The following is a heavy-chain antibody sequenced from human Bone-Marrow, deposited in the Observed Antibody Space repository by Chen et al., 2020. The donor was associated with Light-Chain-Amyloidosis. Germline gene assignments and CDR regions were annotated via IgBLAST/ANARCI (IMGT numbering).Heavy chain of an antibody. V-gene: IGHV3-7*01. Sequence: EAQLVESGGGLVQPGGGRRGCCEASGVTVTRFWMAWVRQFQGNGLEWVANIKEDGSEIHYVDSVKGRFTSSRNNPKNSLSLQMSSLRAEDTAVYYCVRDATRGGDFDYWGQGTLVTVSS. CDR3: VRDATRGGDFDY. D-gene: IGHD2-21*01. CDR2: IKEDGSEI. CDR1: GVTVTRFW. J-gene: IGHJ4*02.